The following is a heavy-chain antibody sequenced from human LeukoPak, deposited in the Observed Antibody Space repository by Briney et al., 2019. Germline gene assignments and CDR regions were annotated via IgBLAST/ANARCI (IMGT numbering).Heavy chain of an antibody. CDR2: IYYSGST. J-gene: IGHJ4*02. D-gene: IGHD3-9*01. CDR3: ARRYYDILTGSTLFDY. CDR1: GGSISSGGYY. Sequence: TSETLSLTCTVSGGSISSGGYYWSWIRQHPGKGLEWIGYIYYSGSTYYNPSLKSRVTISVDTSKNQSSLKLSSVTAADTAVYYCARRYYDILTGSTLFDYWGQGTLVTVSS. V-gene: IGHV4-31*03.